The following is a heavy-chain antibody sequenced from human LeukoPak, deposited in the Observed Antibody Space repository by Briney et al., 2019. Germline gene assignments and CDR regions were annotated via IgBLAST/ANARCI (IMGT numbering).Heavy chain of an antibody. CDR1: GYTFTSYY. D-gene: IGHD3-9*01. J-gene: IGHJ6*02. CDR2: INPSGGST. CDR3: ATLDWLLKFGGMDV. Sequence: ASVKVSCKASGYTFTSYYMHWVRQAPGQGLEWMGIINPSGGSTSYAQKFQGRVTMTRNTSISTAYMELSSLRSEDTAVYYCATLDWLLKFGGMDVWGQGTTVTVSS. V-gene: IGHV1-46*01.